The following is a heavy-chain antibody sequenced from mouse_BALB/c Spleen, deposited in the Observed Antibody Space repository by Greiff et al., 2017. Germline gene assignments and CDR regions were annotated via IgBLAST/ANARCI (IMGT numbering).Heavy chain of an antibody. D-gene: IGHD1-1*01. V-gene: IGHV1-4*02. CDR1: GYTFTSYT. J-gene: IGHJ2*01. Sequence: QVQLKESAAELARPGASVKMSCKASGYTFTSYTMHWVKQRPGQGLEWIGYINPSSGYTEYNQKFKDKTTLTADKSSSTAYMQLSSLTSEDSAVYYCARITTVVGRDYWGQGTTLTVSS. CDR3: ARITTVVGRDY. CDR2: INPSSGYT.